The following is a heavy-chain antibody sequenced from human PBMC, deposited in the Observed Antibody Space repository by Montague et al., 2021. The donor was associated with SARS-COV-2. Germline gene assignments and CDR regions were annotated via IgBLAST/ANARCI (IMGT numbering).Heavy chain of an antibody. V-gene: IGHV4-59*13. CDR3: ARSGAVPMD. CDR1: GGSISSYI. J-gene: IGHJ4*02. D-gene: IGHD3-10*01. CDR2: FYHSGGT. Sequence: SETLSLTCTVSGGSISSYIWSWIRQSPGKGLEWIGYFYHSGGTKYNPSLKSRVTISGDTSKNQFSLKLSSVTTADTAVYYCARSGAVPMDWGQGTLVTVSS.